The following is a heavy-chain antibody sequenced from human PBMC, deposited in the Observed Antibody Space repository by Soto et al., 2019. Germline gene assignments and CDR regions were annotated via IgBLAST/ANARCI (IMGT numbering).Heavy chain of an antibody. J-gene: IGHJ4*02. D-gene: IGHD3-22*01. CDR1: GGSISSGDYY. Sequence: SETLSLTCTVSGGSISSGDYYWSWIRQPPGKGLEWIGYIYYSGSTYYNQSLKSRVTISVDTSKNQFSMKLSSVTAAVTSLFYCASGYYYDSSGLAYFDYWGQGTLVTVSS. V-gene: IGHV4-30-4*01. CDR3: ASGYYYDSSGLAYFDY. CDR2: IYYSGST.